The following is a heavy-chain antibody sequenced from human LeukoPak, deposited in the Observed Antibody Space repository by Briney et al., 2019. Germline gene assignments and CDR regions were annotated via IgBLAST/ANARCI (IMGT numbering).Heavy chain of an antibody. CDR2: IKSEKNGGTT. D-gene: IGHD3-22*01. CDR3: TTLAGCVYYDDNGYYCFDP. CDR1: GFTFNKVW. V-gene: IGHV3-15*01. J-gene: IGHJ5*02. Sequence: GGSLTLSCVASGFTFNKVWMSCVRQAPGEGLEWVGRIKSEKNGGTTDYAAPVKGRFTISRDDSKNTLYLEMSSLKGEDSAVYYCTTLAGCVYYDDNGYYCFDPWGQGTLVTVSS.